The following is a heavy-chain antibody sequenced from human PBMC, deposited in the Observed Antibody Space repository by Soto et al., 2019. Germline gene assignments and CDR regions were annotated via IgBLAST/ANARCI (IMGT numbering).Heavy chain of an antibody. CDR3: AKDVAFDI. J-gene: IGHJ3*02. V-gene: IGHV3-9*01. Sequence: EVQLVESGGGLVQPGRSLRLSCAASGFTFDDYAMHWVRQAPGKGLEWVSGISWNSGSIGYADSVKGRFTISRDNAKNSLYLQMNSLRAEDTALYYCAKDVAFDIWAQGTMVTVSS. CDR2: ISWNSGSI. CDR1: GFTFDDYA.